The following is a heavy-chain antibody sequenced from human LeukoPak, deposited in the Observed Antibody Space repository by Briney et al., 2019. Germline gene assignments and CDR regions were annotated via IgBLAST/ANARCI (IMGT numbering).Heavy chain of an antibody. J-gene: IGHJ4*02. CDR3: AKPRYGSGTYEFDY. D-gene: IGHD3-10*01. CDR2: IRYDGSNK. Sequence: SGGSLRLSCAASGFTFSSYGMHWVRQAPGKGLEWVAFIRYDGSNKYYADSVKGRFTISRDNSKNTLYLQMNSLRAEDTAVYYCAKPRYGSGTYEFDYWGQGTLVTVSS. V-gene: IGHV3-30*02. CDR1: GFTFSSYG.